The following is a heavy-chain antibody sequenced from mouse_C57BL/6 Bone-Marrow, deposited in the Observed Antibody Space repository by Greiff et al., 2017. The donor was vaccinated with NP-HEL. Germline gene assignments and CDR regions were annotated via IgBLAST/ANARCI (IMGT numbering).Heavy chain of an antibody. V-gene: IGHV1-69*01. J-gene: IGHJ3*01. CDR1: GYTFTSYW. Sequence: VQLQQPGAELVMPGASVKLSCKASGYTFTSYWMHWVKQRPGQGLEWIGEIDPSDSYTNYNQKFKGKSTLTVDKSSSTAYMQLSSLTSEDSAVYYCAREGNWGVFAYWGQGTLVTVSA. CDR2: IDPSDSYT. D-gene: IGHD4-1*01. CDR3: AREGNWGVFAY.